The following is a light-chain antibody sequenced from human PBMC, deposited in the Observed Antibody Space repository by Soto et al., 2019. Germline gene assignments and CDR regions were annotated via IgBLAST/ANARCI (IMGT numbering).Light chain of an antibody. CDR1: QSVSTY. J-gene: IGKJ5*01. CDR2: DTS. Sequence: EIVLTQSPATLSLSPGERATLSCRATQSVSTYLAWYQHKPGQGPRLLIYDTSTRATGIPARFSGSGSGTDFTLTISSLEPEDFAVYYCQQRNELPITFGQGTRLELK. V-gene: IGKV3-11*01. CDR3: QQRNELPIT.